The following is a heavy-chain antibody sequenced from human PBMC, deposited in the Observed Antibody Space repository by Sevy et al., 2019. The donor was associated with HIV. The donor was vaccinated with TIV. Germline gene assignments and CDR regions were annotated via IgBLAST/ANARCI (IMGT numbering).Heavy chain of an antibody. CDR3: AKDSLQQLVPGYYYYGMDV. V-gene: IGHV3-23*01. Sequence: GGSLRLSCAASGFTFSSYAMSWVRQAPGKGLEWVSAISGSGGSTYYADSVKGRFTISRDNSKNTLYLQMNSLRAEDTAVYYCAKDSLQQLVPGYYYYGMDVWGQGTTVTFSS. CDR2: ISGSGGST. J-gene: IGHJ6*02. D-gene: IGHD6-13*01. CDR1: GFTFSSYA.